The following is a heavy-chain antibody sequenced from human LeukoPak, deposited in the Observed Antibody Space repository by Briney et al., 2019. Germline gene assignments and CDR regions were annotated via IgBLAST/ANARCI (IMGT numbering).Heavy chain of an antibody. J-gene: IGHJ4*02. CDR3: AGDCSTSCYAAEDFDY. CDR1: GFTFSSYE. CDR2: ISSSGSTI. D-gene: IGHD2-2*01. Sequence: PGGSMRLSCAASGFTFSSYEMNWVRQAPGKGLEWVSYISSSGSTIYYADSVKGRFTISRDNAKNSLYLQMNSLRAEDTAVYYCAGDCSTSCYAAEDFDYWGQGTLVTVSS. V-gene: IGHV3-48*03.